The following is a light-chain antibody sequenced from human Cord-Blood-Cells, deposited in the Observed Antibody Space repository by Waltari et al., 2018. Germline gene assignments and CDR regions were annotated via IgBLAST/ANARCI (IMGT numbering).Light chain of an antibody. CDR3: QQYNNWPPIT. V-gene: IGKV3D-15*01. Sequence: EIVMTQSPATLSVSPGERATLSCRASQSVSSNLAWYQQEPGQAPRLLIYGASTRATGIPARLSGSGSGTEFTLTVSSLQSEDFAVYYCQQYNNWPPITFGQGTRLESK. CDR1: QSVSSN. CDR2: GAS. J-gene: IGKJ5*01.